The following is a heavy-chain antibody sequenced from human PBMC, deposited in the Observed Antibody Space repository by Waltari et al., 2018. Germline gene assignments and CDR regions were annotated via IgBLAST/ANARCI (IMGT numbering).Heavy chain of an antibody. Sequence: QVQLQESGPGLVKPSQTLSLTCTVSGGSISSGSYYWSWIRQPAGKGLEWIGYIYTSGSNKNNPYIKSRVTISVDTSKNQLSMKLRSVTAADTAVYYCARYGDYSAFDYWGQGTMVTVSS. J-gene: IGHJ3*01. D-gene: IGHD4-17*01. V-gene: IGHV4-61*09. CDR2: IYTSGSN. CDR1: GGSISSGSYY. CDR3: ARYGDYSAFDY.